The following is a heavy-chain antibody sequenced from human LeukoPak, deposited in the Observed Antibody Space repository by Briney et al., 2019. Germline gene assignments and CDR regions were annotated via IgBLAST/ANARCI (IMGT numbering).Heavy chain of an antibody. D-gene: IGHD2-2*01. CDR2: SNPNSGGT. J-gene: IGHJ6*03. CDR1: GYTLTSYD. CDR3: ARVPAANLYYYYYYMDV. Sequence: ASVKVSCKASGYTLTSYDINWVRQATGQGLEWMGWSNPNSGGTNYAQKVQGRVTMTRDTSISTAYMELSRLRSDDTAVYYYARVPAANLYYYYYYMDVWGKGTTVTVSS. V-gene: IGHV1-2*02.